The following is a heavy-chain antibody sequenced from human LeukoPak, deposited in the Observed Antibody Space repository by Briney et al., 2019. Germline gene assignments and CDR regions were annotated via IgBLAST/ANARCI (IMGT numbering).Heavy chain of an antibody. D-gene: IGHD3-10*01. CDR3: ARGRLKGRFPYFQH. CDR2: INHSGST. Sequence: KASETLSLTCTVSGGFISGYYWSWIRQPPGKGLEWLGEINHSGSTNYNPSLKSRATISVDTSKNQFSLKLSSVTAADTAVYYCARGRLKGRFPYFQHWGQGTLVTVSS. J-gene: IGHJ1*01. CDR1: GGFISGYY. V-gene: IGHV4-34*01.